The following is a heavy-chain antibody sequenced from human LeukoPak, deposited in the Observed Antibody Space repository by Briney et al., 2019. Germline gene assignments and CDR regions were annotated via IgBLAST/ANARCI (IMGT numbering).Heavy chain of an antibody. CDR1: GYTFTGYY. Sequence: GASVKVSCKASGYTFTGYYMHWVRQAPGQGLEWMGWINPNSGGTNYAQKFQGRVTMTRDTSISTAYMELRSLRSDDTAVFYCARDSSEDFYDSSGYYSFDFWGQGTLVTVSS. D-gene: IGHD3-22*01. J-gene: IGHJ4*02. CDR2: INPNSGGT. CDR3: ARDSSEDFYDSSGYYSFDF. V-gene: IGHV1-2*02.